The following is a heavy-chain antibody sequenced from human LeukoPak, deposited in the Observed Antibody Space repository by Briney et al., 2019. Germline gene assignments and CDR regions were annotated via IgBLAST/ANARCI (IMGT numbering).Heavy chain of an antibody. V-gene: IGHV3-23*01. CDR3: AKSNLKYYFDS. Sequence: GGSLRLSCAASGFAFSSYAMNWVRQAPGKGLEWVSLISGSGGSAYYADSVKGRFTVSRDNSKNTLYLQMNSLRAEDTAVYYCAKSNLKYYFDSWGQGTLVTVSS. D-gene: IGHD6-6*01. CDR1: GFAFSSYA. CDR2: ISGSGGSA. J-gene: IGHJ4*02.